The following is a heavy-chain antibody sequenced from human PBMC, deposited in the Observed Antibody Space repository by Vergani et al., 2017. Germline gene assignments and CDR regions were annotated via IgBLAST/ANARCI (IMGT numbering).Heavy chain of an antibody. CDR3: ARHLRQLARNDVFDI. V-gene: IGHV4-39*01. J-gene: IGHJ3*02. Sequence: LQLQESGPRLVKPSETLSLTCSLSGMSISNNNYYWGWIRQPPGKGLAWIGSIYDSRNNNYSPSLKSRVSISVDTSKNQFSLNLTSVTAADTAVYYCARHLRQLARNDVFDIWGHGTLVTVSS. CDR2: IYDSRNN. CDR1: GMSISNNNYY. D-gene: IGHD6-6*01.